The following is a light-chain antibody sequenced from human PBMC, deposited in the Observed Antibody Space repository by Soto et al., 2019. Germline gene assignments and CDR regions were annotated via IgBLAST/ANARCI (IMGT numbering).Light chain of an antibody. CDR1: ESLVYSDGNTY. V-gene: IGKV2-30*01. Sequence: DVVMTQSPLSLPVTLGQPASISCRSSESLVYSDGNTYLTWFQQRPGQTPRRLIYEVSKRDAEVPDRFSGSGAVTEFKLKISRVAAEDVGVYYCMQGIHWPPTFGPGTRLEIK. J-gene: IGKJ3*01. CDR2: EVS. CDR3: MQGIHWPPT.